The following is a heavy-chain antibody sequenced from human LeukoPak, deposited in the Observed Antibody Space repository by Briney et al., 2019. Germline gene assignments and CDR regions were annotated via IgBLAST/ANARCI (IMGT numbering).Heavy chain of an antibody. J-gene: IGHJ4*02. CDR3: AKDKRPSYGRYFDP. CDR2: MQSSGNS. V-gene: IGHV4-59*01. D-gene: IGHD5-18*01. CDR1: GDSISTYH. Sequence: QTSETLSLTCSVSGDSISTYHWKWIRKPPGKGLEWIGYMQSSGNSKYNPSLKNRVNIFVDTCKNQFVLNLRSVTAADTAVYFCAKDKRPSYGRYFDPWGQGMLVTVSS.